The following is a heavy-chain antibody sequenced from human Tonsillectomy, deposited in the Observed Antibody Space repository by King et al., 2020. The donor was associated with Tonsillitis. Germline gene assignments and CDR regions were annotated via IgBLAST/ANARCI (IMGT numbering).Heavy chain of an antibody. V-gene: IGHV3-21*01. D-gene: IGHD3-22*01. CDR2: IIASSDYI. CDR3: AKDKGAGYFDSGRGAFDI. Sequence: VQLVESGGGLVKPGGSLRLSCGTSTFTFKNYDMNCARQAPGKGLEWVSSIIASSDYIHSSVCVKGRFIISRDNAKNSLYLEMSSLRAEDTADYYCAKDKGAGYFDSGRGAFDIWGQGTKVTFSS. CDR1: TFTFKNYD. J-gene: IGHJ3*02.